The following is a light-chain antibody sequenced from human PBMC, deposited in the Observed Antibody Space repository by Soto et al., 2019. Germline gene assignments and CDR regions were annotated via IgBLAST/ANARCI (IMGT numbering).Light chain of an antibody. V-gene: IGKV3-15*01. J-gene: IGKJ5*01. CDR2: GAS. CDR3: QQYNNWPPIT. CDR1: QSVSSN. Sequence: EIVMTQSPATLSVSPGERATLSCRASQSVSSNLAWYQQKPGQAPRLLIYGASTSSTAIPARFSGSGSGTEFTLTISSLPAEDFAVYYCQQYNNWPPITFGQGTRLEIK.